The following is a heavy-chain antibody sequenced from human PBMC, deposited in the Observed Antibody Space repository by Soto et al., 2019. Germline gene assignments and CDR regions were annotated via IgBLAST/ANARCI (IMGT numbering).Heavy chain of an antibody. CDR2: IGGNGATT. Sequence: EVQLLDSGGGLVQPGGSLRLSCIASGFTFSTYAMSWVRQAPGKGLEWVSGIGGNGATTRYADSVKGRFTISRDNSKNTVYLKMNNLRVEETAVYYCAKTLYGGCDYWGRGTLVTVSS. J-gene: IGHJ4*02. CDR1: GFTFSTYA. CDR3: AKTLYGGCDY. V-gene: IGHV3-23*01. D-gene: IGHD5-12*01.